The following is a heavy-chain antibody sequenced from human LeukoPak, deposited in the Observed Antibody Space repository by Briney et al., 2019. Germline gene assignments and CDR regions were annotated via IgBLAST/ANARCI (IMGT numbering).Heavy chain of an antibody. CDR1: GYTFTSYG. J-gene: IGHJ5*02. V-gene: IGHV1-18*01. CDR2: ISAYNGNT. D-gene: IGHD2-2*01. Sequence: GASVKVSCKASGYTFTSYGISWVRQAPGQGLEWMGWISAYNGNTNYAQKLQGRVTMTTDTSTSTAYMELRSLRSDDTDVYYCARDLGDYIVVVPAASEFDPWGQGTLVTVSS. CDR3: ARDLGDYIVVVPAASEFDP.